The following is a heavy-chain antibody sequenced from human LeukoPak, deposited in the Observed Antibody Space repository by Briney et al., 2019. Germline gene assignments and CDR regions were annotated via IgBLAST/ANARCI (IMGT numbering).Heavy chain of an antibody. J-gene: IGHJ4*02. CDR3: ARVNKSYYDILTGYYDY. Sequence: SETLSLTCAVYGGCFSGYYWSWIRQPPGKGLEWIGEINHSGSTNYNPSLKSRVTISVDTSKNQFSLKLSSVTAADTAVYYCARVNKSYYDILTGYYDYWGQGTLVTVSS. CDR1: GGCFSGYY. V-gene: IGHV4-34*01. D-gene: IGHD3-9*01. CDR2: INHSGST.